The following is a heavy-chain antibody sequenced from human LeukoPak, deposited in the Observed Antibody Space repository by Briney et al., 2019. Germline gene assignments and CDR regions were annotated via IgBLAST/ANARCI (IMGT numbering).Heavy chain of an antibody. CDR2: ISTTSRTI. CDR1: GFTLSSHE. Sequence: GGSLRLSCAASGFTLSSHEMNWVRQAPGKGLEWVAYISTTSRTIYYVDSVEGRFTISRDNAKNSLFVQMNSLRAEDTAVYYCARDALNYYDSSGYYYVDYFDYWGQGTLVTVSS. V-gene: IGHV3-48*03. D-gene: IGHD3-22*01. CDR3: ARDALNYYDSSGYYYVDYFDY. J-gene: IGHJ4*02.